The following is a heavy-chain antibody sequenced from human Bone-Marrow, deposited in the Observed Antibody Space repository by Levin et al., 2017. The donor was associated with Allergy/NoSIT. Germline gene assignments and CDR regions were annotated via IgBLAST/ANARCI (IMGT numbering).Heavy chain of an antibody. CDR3: ARAAVGGYTSSWYYFDN. CDR1: GDSINSRNYY. Sequence: SETLSLTCTVSGDSINSRNYYWGWIRQPPGKGLEWVGSLYYSDTSYYNPSLRSRVTISVDSSKNQFSLRMNSVTAADTAIYYCARAAVGGYTSSWYYFDNWGQGTLVTVSS. D-gene: IGHD6-13*01. CDR2: LYYSDTS. V-gene: IGHV4-39*07. J-gene: IGHJ4*02.